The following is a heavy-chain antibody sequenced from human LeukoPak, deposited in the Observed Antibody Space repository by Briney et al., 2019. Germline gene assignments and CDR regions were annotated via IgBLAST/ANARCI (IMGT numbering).Heavy chain of an antibody. J-gene: IGHJ5*02. V-gene: IGHV3-66*01. D-gene: IGHD6-19*01. CDR2: INADGTI. Sequence: PGGSLRLSCAASGFTVNGAYMSWVRQAPGKGLDWVSVINADGTILFTDSVKGRFSISRDNSKNTLFLQMHSLRVEDTAVYYCARVARGGWDNWLDPWGQGTLVTVSS. CDR1: GFTVNGAY. CDR3: ARVARGGWDNWLDP.